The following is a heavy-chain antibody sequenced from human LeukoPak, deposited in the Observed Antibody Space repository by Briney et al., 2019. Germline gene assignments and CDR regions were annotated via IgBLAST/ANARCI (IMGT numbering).Heavy chain of an antibody. J-gene: IGHJ4*02. Sequence: GQSLKISCKGSGYRFTSYWIGWVRQMPGKGLEWMGIIYPGDSDTRYSPSFQGQVTISADKSISTAYLQWSSLKASDTAMYYCARHSNYAGFGYFDYWGQGTLVTVSS. D-gene: IGHD4-11*01. V-gene: IGHV5-51*01. CDR1: GYRFTSYW. CDR3: ARHSNYAGFGYFDY. CDR2: IYPGDSDT.